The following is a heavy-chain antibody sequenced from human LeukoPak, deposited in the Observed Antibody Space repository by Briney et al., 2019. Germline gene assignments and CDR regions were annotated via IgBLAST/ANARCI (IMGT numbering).Heavy chain of an antibody. D-gene: IGHD3-22*01. J-gene: IGHJ6*03. CDR1: GFTFSSYW. Sequence: AGGSLRLSCAASGFTFSSYWMSCVRQAPGKGLEWVANIKQDGSEKYYVDSVKGRFTISRDNAKNSLFLQMNSLRAEDTAVYYCARDRSATFYDSSGYYYYYYMDVWGKGTTVTVSS. CDR2: IKQDGSEK. V-gene: IGHV3-7*01. CDR3: ARDRSATFYDSSGYYYYYYMDV.